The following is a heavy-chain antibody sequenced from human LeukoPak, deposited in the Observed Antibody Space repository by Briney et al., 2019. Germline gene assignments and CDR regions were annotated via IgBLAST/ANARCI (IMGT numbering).Heavy chain of an antibody. D-gene: IGHD4-17*01. CDR3: AKDIGYGVGRDAFDI. V-gene: IGHV3-30*02. Sequence: GGSLRLSCAASGFTFSTYGMHWVRQAPGKGLEWVALIWYDGSNKYYADSVKGRFTISRDNSKNSLYLQMNSLRTEDTALYYCAKDIGYGVGRDAFDIWGQGTMVTVSS. J-gene: IGHJ3*02. CDR2: IWYDGSNK. CDR1: GFTFSTYG.